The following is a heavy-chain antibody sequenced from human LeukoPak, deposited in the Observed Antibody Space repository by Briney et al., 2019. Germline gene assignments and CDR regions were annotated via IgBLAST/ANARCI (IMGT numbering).Heavy chain of an antibody. CDR1: GYHFTSYW. J-gene: IGHJ4*02. CDR3: ARLEGDDILTGYYLPMYYFDY. V-gene: IGHV5-10-1*01. Sequence: GESLKISCKGSGYHFTSYWISWGRQVPGKGLEGMGRIDASDSYTNYSPSFQGHVTISADKSISTAYLQWSSLKASDTAMYYCARLEGDDILTGYYLPMYYFDYWGQGTLVTVPS. D-gene: IGHD3-9*01. CDR2: IDASDSYT.